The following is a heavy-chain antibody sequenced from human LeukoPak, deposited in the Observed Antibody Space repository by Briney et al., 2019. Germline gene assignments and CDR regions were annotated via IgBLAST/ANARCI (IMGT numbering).Heavy chain of an antibody. V-gene: IGHV4-4*07. D-gene: IGHD5-12*01. CDR3: ASTYSDTDWNFDF. CDR2: IYTSGST. CDR1: GGSISSYY. J-gene: IGHJ4*02. Sequence: PSETLSLTCTVSGGSISSYYWSWIRQPAGKGLEWIGRIYTSGSTYYNPSLKSRVTMSVDTSKNQFSLRLSSVTAADTAVYYCASTYSDTDWNFDFWGQGTLVTVSS.